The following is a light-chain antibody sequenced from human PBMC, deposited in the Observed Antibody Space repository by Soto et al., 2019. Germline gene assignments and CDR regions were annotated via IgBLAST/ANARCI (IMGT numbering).Light chain of an antibody. J-gene: IGKJ2*02. CDR3: MQSAQRCT. CDR2: EVA. V-gene: IGKV2D-29*01. Sequence: EIVLTQTPLSLSVTPGQQASISCKSSQSLLHSDGKTYLYWYLQRPGQAPHLLIYEVANRFSGVPDRFSGSGSWTDFTRKISRVESVDVWVYYCMQSAQRCTFGQGTKLEI. CDR1: QSLLHSDGKTY.